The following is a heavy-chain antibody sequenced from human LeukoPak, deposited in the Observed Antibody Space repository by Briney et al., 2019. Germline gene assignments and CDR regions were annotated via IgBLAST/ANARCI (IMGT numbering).Heavy chain of an antibody. CDR3: ARARIAAAAEYFDY. V-gene: IGHV4-38-2*02. CDR2: IYHSGST. CDR1: GGSISSGYY. D-gene: IGHD6-13*01. J-gene: IGHJ4*02. Sequence: PSETLSLTCTVSGGSISSGYYWGWIRQPPGKGLEWIGSIYHSGSTYYNPSLKSRVTISVDTSKNQFSLKLSSVTAADTAVYYCARARIAAAAEYFDYWGQGTLVTVSS.